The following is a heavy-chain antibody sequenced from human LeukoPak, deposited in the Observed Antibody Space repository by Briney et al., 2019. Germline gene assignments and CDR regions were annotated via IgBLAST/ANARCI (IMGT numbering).Heavy chain of an antibody. CDR3: AKDVDTAMVNPTFDY. D-gene: IGHD5-18*01. CDR1: GFTFSSYA. CDR2: ISGRGGST. Sequence: GGSLRLSCAASGFTFSSYAMSWVRQAPGKGLEWVSAISGRGGSTYYADSVKGRFTISRDNSKNTLYPQMNSLRAEDTAVYYCAKDVDTAMVNPTFDYWGQGTLVTVSS. V-gene: IGHV3-23*01. J-gene: IGHJ4*02.